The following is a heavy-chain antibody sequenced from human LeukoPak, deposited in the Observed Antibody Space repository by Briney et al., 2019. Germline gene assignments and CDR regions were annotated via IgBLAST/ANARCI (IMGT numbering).Heavy chain of an antibody. CDR1: GGSFSGYY. D-gene: IGHD7-27*01. J-gene: IGHJ4*02. Sequence: SETLSLTCAVNGGSFSGYYWSWIRQPPGKGLEWIGEINHSGSTNYNPSLKSRVTISVDTSKNQFSLKLSSVTAADTAVYYCARLTLTGSLNWGQGTLVTVSS. CDR3: ARLTLTGSLN. CDR2: INHSGST. V-gene: IGHV4-34*01.